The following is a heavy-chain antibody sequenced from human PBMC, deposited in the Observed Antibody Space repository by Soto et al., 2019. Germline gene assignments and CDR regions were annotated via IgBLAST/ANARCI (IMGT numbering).Heavy chain of an antibody. CDR3: ARGRSAAGSYYYYYGMDV. CDR2: ISSSSSYI. J-gene: IGHJ6*02. Sequence: EVQLVESGGGLVKPGGSLRLSCAASGFTFSSYSMNWVRQAPGKGLEWVSSISSSSSYIYYADSVKGRFTISRDNAKNSLYRQMNSLRAEDTAVYYCARGRSAAGSYYYYYGMDVWGQGTTVTVSS. V-gene: IGHV3-21*01. D-gene: IGHD6-13*01. CDR1: GFTFSSYS.